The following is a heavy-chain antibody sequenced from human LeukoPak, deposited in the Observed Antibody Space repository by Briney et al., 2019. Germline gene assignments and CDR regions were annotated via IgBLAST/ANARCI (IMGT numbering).Heavy chain of an antibody. CDR3: AREIPEAARFDGVLTESFYYYMDV. CDR2: IYYSGST. V-gene: IGHV4-61*08. J-gene: IGHJ6*03. Sequence: NPSQTLSLTCTVSGGSISSGDYYWSWIRQPPGKGLEWIGYIYYSGSTNYNPSLKSRVTISVDTSKNQFSLKLSSVTAADTAVYYCAREIPEAARFDGVLTESFYYYMDVWGKGTTVTVSS. D-gene: IGHD2-2*01. CDR1: GGSISSGDYY.